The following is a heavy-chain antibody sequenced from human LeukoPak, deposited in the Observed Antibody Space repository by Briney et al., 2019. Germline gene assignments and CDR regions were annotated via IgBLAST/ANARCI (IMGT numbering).Heavy chain of an antibody. CDR3: AKDEEGRPSANFDY. D-gene: IGHD2-15*01. V-gene: IGHV3-9*01. CDR2: ISWNSGSI. CDR1: GFTFDDYA. J-gene: IGHJ4*02. Sequence: GGSLRLSCAASGFTFDDYAMHWVRQAPGKGLEWVSGISWNSGSIGYADSVKGRFTISRDNAKNSLYLQMNSLRAEDTALYYCAKDEEGRPSANFDYWGQGTLVTVSS.